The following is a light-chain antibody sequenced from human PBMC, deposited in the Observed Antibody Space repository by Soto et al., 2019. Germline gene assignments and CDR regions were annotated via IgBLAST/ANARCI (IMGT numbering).Light chain of an antibody. V-gene: IGKV1-5*01. Sequence: DIQMTQFPSTLSASVGDRVTITCRASQSIRCWLAWYQQKPGKAPKLLIYDGSSLQSGVPSGFSGSGSGTEFTLTINSLQPDDFATYYCQQYSAYPYTFGQGKKVETK. CDR1: QSIRCW. CDR2: DGS. J-gene: IGKJ2*01. CDR3: QQYSAYPYT.